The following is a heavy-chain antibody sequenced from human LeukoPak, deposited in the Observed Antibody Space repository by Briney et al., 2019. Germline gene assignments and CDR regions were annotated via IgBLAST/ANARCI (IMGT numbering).Heavy chain of an antibody. D-gene: IGHD2-15*01. J-gene: IGHJ5*02. Sequence: QTGGSLRLSCAASGFTFSSYAMHWVRQAPGKGLEWVAVISYDGSNKYYADSVKGRFTISRDNSKNTLYLQMNSLRAEDTAVYYCASGDCSGGSCYLLDPWGQGTLVTVSS. V-gene: IGHV3-30*04. CDR1: GFTFSSYA. CDR3: ASGDCSGGSCYLLDP. CDR2: ISYDGSNK.